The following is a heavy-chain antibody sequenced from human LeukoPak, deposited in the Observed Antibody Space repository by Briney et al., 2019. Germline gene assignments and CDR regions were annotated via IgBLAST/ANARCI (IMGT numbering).Heavy chain of an antibody. V-gene: IGHV4-4*07. Sequence: SETLSLTCTVSGGSISSYYWSWIRQPAGKGLEWIGRIHTSVRTNYNPSLKSRVTISVDTSKNQFSLKLSSVTAADTAVYYCARGHSSWYHWFDPWGQGTLVTVSS. J-gene: IGHJ5*02. CDR1: GGSISSYY. D-gene: IGHD6-13*01. CDR3: ARGHSSWYHWFDP. CDR2: IHTSVRT.